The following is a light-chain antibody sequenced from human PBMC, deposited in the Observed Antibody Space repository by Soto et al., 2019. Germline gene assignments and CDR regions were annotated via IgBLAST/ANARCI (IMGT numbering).Light chain of an antibody. CDR2: DAS. CDR3: QHYNSYSEA. J-gene: IGKJ1*01. V-gene: IGKV1-5*01. Sequence: DIQMTQSPSTLSASVGDRLTITFRASQSISSWVDWYQQKPGKKKKLLIYDASSLESGVPSRFSGSGSGTEVTLTISSLQPDDFATYYCQHYNSYSEAFGQGTRWIS. CDR1: QSISSW.